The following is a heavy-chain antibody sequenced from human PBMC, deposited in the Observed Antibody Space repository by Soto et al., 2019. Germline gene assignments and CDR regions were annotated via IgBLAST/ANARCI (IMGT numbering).Heavy chain of an antibody. CDR3: AKPDSSGHYPFDY. CDR2: ISGSGGST. CDR1: GFTFSRYA. D-gene: IGHD3-22*01. J-gene: IGHJ4*02. Sequence: GGSLRLSCAASGFTFSRYAMSWVRQAPGKGLEWVSAISGSGGSTYYADSVKGRFTISRDNSKNTLYLQMNSLRADDTAVYYCAKPDSSGHYPFDYWGQGTLVTVSS. V-gene: IGHV3-23*01.